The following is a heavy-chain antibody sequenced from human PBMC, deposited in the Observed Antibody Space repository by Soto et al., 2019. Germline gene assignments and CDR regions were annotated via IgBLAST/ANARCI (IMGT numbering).Heavy chain of an antibody. Sequence: PGGSLRLSCAASGFTFSSYAMHRVRQAPGKGLEWVAVISYDGSNKYYADSVKGRFTISRDNSKNTLYLQMNSLRAEDTAVYYCASGLVGATTEYYFDYWGQGTLVTVSS. CDR1: GFTFSSYA. CDR3: ASGLVGATTEYYFDY. J-gene: IGHJ4*02. CDR2: ISYDGSNK. V-gene: IGHV3-30-3*01. D-gene: IGHD1-26*01.